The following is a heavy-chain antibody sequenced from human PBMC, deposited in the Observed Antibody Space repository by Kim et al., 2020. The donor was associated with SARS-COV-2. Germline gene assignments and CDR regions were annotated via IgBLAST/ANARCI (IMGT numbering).Heavy chain of an antibody. D-gene: IGHD1-26*01. Sequence: ASVKVSCKTSGYTFIGYYIHWVRQAPGQGLEWMGWINPNSGGTNYAPKFQGRVTLTSDTSIDTAYMEFYSLRSDDTAVYSCARGWELRGDSLDVWGQGTVATVSS. CDR3: ARGWELRGDSLDV. CDR2: INPNSGGT. CDR1: GYTFIGYY. J-gene: IGHJ3*01. V-gene: IGHV1-2*02.